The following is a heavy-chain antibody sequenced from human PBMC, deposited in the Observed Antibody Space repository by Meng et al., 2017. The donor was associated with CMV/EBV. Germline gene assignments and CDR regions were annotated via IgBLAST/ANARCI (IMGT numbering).Heavy chain of an antibody. CDR3: ARGGVVGAFDI. J-gene: IGHJ3*02. V-gene: IGHV3-53*01. Sequence: GESLKISCAASGFTVSSNYMSWVRQAPGKGLEWVSVIYSGGSTYYADSVKGRFTISRDNAKNSLYLQMNSLRAEDTAVYYCARGGVVGAFDIWGQGTMVTVSS. CDR2: IYSGGST. D-gene: IGHD2-15*01. CDR1: GFTVSSNY.